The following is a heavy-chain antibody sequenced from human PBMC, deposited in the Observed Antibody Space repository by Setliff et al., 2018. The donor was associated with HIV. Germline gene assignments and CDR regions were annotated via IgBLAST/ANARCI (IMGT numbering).Heavy chain of an antibody. CDR3: AWGMTAIPEY. D-gene: IGHD2-21*02. Sequence: SETLSLTCAVYGGSFSGYFCIWVRQPPGEGLEWIGEISHSGSTNYNPSLESRVTISIDTSNKQFSLQLSSVTAADTAVYYCAWGMTAIPEYWGQGTLVTVSS. V-gene: IGHV4-34*01. CDR2: ISHSGST. CDR1: GGSFSGYF. J-gene: IGHJ4*02.